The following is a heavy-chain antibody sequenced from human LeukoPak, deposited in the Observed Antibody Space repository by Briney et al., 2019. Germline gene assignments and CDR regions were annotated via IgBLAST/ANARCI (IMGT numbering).Heavy chain of an antibody. D-gene: IGHD5-18*01. V-gene: IGHV3-49*04. Sequence: PGGSLRLSCTASGFTFGDYAMSWVRQAPGKGLEWVGFIRSKAYGGTTEYAASVKGRFTISRDDSKSIAYLQMNSLKTEDTAVYYCTREGRGYSYGLLGYWGQGTLVTVSS. CDR3: TREGRGYSYGLLGY. CDR1: GFTFGDYA. CDR2: IRSKAYGGTT. J-gene: IGHJ4*02.